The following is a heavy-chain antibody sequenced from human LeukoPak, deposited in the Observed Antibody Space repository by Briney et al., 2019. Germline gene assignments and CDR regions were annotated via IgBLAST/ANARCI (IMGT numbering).Heavy chain of an antibody. V-gene: IGHV3-66*01. Sequence: AGGSLRLSCAASGFAVSSKYMNWVRQAPGKGLEWVTVIYLDGRADYADSVKGRFTISSDNSKNTVYLQMNSLKDEDTAVYYCARDAETSLANWGQGTLVTVSS. CDR3: ARDAETSLAN. CDR2: IYLDGRA. CDR1: GFAVSSKY. J-gene: IGHJ4*02. D-gene: IGHD5-24*01.